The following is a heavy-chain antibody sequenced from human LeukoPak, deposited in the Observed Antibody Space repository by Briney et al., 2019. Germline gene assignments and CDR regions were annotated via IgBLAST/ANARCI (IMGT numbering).Heavy chain of an antibody. CDR1: GFTFGSYAI. Sequence: GSLRLSCAASGFTFGSYAISWVRQPPGKGLEWIGEIYHSGSTNYNPSLKSRVTISVDTSKNQFSLKLTSVTAADTAVYYCARLRPVAGYDAFDIWSHGTMVTVSS. D-gene: IGHD6-19*01. CDR3: ARLRPVAGYDAFDI. CDR2: IYHSGST. V-gene: IGHV4-4*02. J-gene: IGHJ3*02.